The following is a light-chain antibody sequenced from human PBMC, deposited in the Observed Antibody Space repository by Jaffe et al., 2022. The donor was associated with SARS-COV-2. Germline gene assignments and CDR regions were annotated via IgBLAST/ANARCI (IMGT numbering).Light chain of an antibody. J-gene: IGLJ3*02. Sequence: SYELTQPSSVSVSPGQTATLTCTGHQLGNKYTSWYQQRPGQSPVLIMYQDIKRSSGIPERFSGSTSGNTATLTISGTQAMDEADYYCQTWDSDAAVFGGGTKLTVL. CDR1: QLGNKY. CDR2: QDI. CDR3: QTWDSDAAV. V-gene: IGLV3-1*01.